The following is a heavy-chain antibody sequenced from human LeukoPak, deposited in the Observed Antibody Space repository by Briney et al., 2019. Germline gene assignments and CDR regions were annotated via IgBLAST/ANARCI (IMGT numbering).Heavy chain of an antibody. Sequence: GASVKVSCKASGGTFSSYAISWVRQAPGQGLEWMGRIIPILAIANYAQKFQGRVTITADKSTSTAYMELSSLRSEDTAVYYCARENDSSGYAPGDWGQGTLVTVSS. V-gene: IGHV1-69*04. CDR2: IIPILAIA. J-gene: IGHJ4*02. CDR3: ARENDSSGYAPGD. D-gene: IGHD3-22*01. CDR1: GGTFSSYA.